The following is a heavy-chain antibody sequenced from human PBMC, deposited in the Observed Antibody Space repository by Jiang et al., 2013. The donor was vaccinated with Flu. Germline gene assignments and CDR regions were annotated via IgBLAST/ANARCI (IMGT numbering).Heavy chain of an antibody. Sequence: ISSSSHYWGWLRQPPGRGWSGLRVSTYSGNTYYNPSVKSRVTISVDTSKNQFSLKLNSVTAADTAVYYCARPGNSVGWYYLDYWGQGALVTVSS. CDR2: STYSGNT. CDR3: ARPGNSVGWYYLDY. CDR1: ISSSSHY. V-gene: IGHV4-39*01. D-gene: IGHD2/OR15-2a*01. J-gene: IGHJ4*02.